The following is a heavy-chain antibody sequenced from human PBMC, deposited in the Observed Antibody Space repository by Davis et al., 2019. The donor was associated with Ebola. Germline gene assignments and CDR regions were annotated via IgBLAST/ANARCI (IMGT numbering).Heavy chain of an antibody. CDR1: GFTFSSYG. CDR2: ISYDGSNK. J-gene: IGHJ4*02. CDR3: AKDSLPSKYSGSYSVSD. D-gene: IGHD1-26*01. Sequence: GESLKISCAASGFTFSSYGMHWVRQAPGKGLEWVAVISYDGSNKYYADSVKGRFTISRDNSKNTLYLQMNSLRAEDTAVYYCAKDSLPSKYSGSYSVSDWGQGTLVTVSS. V-gene: IGHV3-30*18.